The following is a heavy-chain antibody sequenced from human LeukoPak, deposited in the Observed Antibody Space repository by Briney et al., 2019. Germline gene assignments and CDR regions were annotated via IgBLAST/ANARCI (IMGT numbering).Heavy chain of an antibody. CDR3: ARDPPGDIVA. CDR1: GFTFSYYG. D-gene: IGHD2-21*01. V-gene: IGHV3-30*02. Sequence: PGGSLRLSCAASGFTFSYYGMHWVRQAPGKGLEWVAFIRSDGSNKYYADFVKGRFTVSRDNSKNTLYLQMNSLRAEDTAVYYCARDPPGDIVAWGQGTLVTVSS. CDR2: IRSDGSNK. J-gene: IGHJ5*02.